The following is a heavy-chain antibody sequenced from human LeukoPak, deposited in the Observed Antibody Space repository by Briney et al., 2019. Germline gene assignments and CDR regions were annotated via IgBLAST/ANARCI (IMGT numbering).Heavy chain of an antibody. J-gene: IGHJ6*04. CDR2: IDYNGSNK. V-gene: IGHV3-30*02. Sequence: GGSLRLSCAASGFIFNNYDMHWVRQPPGKGLEWVAFIDYNGSNKYYADSVKGRFTVSRDNSKNTLYLQMNSLRAEDTAVYYCAELGITMIGGVWGKGTTVTISS. CDR1: GFIFNNYD. CDR3: AELGITMIGGV. D-gene: IGHD3-10*02.